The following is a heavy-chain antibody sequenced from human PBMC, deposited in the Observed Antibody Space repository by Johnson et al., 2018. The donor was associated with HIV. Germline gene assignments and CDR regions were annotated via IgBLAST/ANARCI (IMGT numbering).Heavy chain of an antibody. CDR1: GFTFSSYA. CDR2: IKQDGSEK. V-gene: IGHV3-7*05. J-gene: IGHJ3*02. CDR3: ARGFDAFDI. Sequence: VQLVESGGGVVQPGRYLRLSCAASGFTFSSYAMHWVRQAPGKGLEWVANIKQDGSEKYYVDSVKGRFTISRDNAKNSLYLQMNSLRAEDTAVYYCARGFDAFDIWGQGTMVTVSS.